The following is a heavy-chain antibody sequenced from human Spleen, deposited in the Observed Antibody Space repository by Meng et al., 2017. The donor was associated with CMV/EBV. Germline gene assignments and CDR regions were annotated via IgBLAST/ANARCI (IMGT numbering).Heavy chain of an antibody. CDR2: IYYSGST. D-gene: IGHD4-23*01. V-gene: IGHV4-30-4*08. J-gene: IGHJ4*02. CDR1: GGSISSGYY. CDR3: ARAGKQDDY. Sequence: LRLSCTVSGGSISSGYYWSWIRQHPGKGLEWIGYIYYSGSTYYNPSLKSRVTISVDTSKNQFSLKLSSVTAADTAVYYCARAGKQDDYWGQGTLVTVSS.